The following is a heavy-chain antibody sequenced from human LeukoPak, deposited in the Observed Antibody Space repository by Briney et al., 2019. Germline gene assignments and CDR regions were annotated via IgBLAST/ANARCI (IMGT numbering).Heavy chain of an antibody. CDR1: GFIFSSYV. CDR2: ISATGDST. V-gene: IGHV3-23*01. D-gene: IGHD6-13*01. Sequence: GGSLRLSCAASGFIFSSYVMNWVRQAPGRGLEWVSVISATGDSTYYADSVKGRFTISRDNSKNTLYLQMNSLRAEDTAVYYCARGRRSGSSWYNPYYYYYMDVWGKGTTVTVSS. CDR3: ARGRRSGSSWYNPYYYYYMDV. J-gene: IGHJ6*03.